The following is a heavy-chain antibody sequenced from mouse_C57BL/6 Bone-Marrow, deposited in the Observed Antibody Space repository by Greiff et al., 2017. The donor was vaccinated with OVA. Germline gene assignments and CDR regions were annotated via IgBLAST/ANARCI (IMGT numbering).Heavy chain of an antibody. Sequence: QVQLQQPGAELVKPGPSVTLSCKASGYTFPSSWIPWVKQRPGRGLEWIGRIDPNSGGTKYNEKFKSKATLTVDKPSSTAYMQLSSLTSEDSAVYYCAREEIYYYPLDYWGQGTSVTVSS. CDR2: IDPNSGGT. CDR1: GYTFPSSW. D-gene: IGHD1-1*01. CDR3: AREEIYYYPLDY. J-gene: IGHJ4*01. V-gene: IGHV1-72*01.